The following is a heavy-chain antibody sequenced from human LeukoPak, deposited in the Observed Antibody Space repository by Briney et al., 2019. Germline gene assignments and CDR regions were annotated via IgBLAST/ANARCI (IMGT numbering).Heavy chain of an antibody. CDR2: IYTSGST. CDR3: ARQESLWFGDPGWFDP. Sequence: SETLSLTCTVSGGSISSYYWSWIRQPPGKGLEWIGYIYTSGSTNYNPSLKSRVTISVDTSKNQFSLKLSSVTAADTAVYYCARQESLWFGDPGWFDPWGQGTLVTVSS. V-gene: IGHV4-4*09. J-gene: IGHJ5*02. D-gene: IGHD3-10*01. CDR1: GGSISSYY.